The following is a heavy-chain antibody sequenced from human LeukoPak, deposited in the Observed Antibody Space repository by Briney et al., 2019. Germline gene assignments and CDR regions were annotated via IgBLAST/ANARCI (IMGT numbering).Heavy chain of an antibody. CDR3: ARSYDSIPTHAFDI. V-gene: IGHV1-69*05. CDR2: IIPIFGTA. D-gene: IGHD3-22*01. J-gene: IGHJ3*02. Sequence: KVSCKASGGTFSSYAISWVRQAPGQGLEWMGGIIPIFGTANYAQKFQGRVTITTDESTSTAYMELSSLRSEDTAVYYCARSYDSIPTHAFDIWGQGTMVTVSS. CDR1: GGTFSSYA.